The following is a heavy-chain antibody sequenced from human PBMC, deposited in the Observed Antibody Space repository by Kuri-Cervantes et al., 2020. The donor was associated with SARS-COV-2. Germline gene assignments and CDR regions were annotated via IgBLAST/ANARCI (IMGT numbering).Heavy chain of an antibody. CDR2: IIPIFGTA. Sequence: SVKVSCKASGGTFSNYALSWVRQAPGQGLEWMGGIIPIFGTANYAQKFQGRVTITADESTSTAYMELSSLRSEDTAVYYCARERDYYGSGYIWGQGTTVTVSS. CDR1: GGTFSNYA. J-gene: IGHJ3*02. V-gene: IGHV1-69*13. D-gene: IGHD3-10*01. CDR3: ARERDYYGSGYI.